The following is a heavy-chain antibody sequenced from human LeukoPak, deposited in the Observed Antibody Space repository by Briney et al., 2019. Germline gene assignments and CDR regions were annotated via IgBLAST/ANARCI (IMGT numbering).Heavy chain of an antibody. CDR3: VKDPVDY. CDR1: GFTFTNYW. CDR2: IKQDASDK. Sequence: GGSLRLSCAASGFTFTNYWMSWVRQAPGKGLEWVASIKQDASDKYYVDSVKGRFTISRDNAKNSLFLQMISLRAEDTALYYCVKDPVDYWGQGILVTVSS. V-gene: IGHV3-7*01. J-gene: IGHJ4*02.